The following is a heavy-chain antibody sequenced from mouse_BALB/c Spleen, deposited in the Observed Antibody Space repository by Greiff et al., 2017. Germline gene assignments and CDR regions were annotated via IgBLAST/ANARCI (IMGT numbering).Heavy chain of an antibody. CDR2: IDPENGDT. J-gene: IGHJ4*01. V-gene: IGHV14-4*02. CDR1: GFNIKDYY. CDR3: ARWGGLRDAMDY. Sequence: SGAELVRSGASVKLSCTASGFNIKDYYMHWVKQRPEQGLEWIGWIDPENGDTEYAPKFQGKATMTADTSSNTAYMQLSSPTSEDSAVYYCARWGGLRDAMDYWGQGTSVTVSS. D-gene: IGHD2-2*01.